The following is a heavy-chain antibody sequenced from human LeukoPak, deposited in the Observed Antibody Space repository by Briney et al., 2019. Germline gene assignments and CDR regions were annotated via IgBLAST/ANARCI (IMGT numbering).Heavy chain of an antibody. Sequence: PGGSLRLSCVSSGFTLRNYGMHWVRQAPDLGLEWVAATSLDGRTKDYKDSVRGRFTISRDSSKNALYLQMNSLRAEDTAVYYCVSENHWGSSQGAFDVWGQGTLVTVSS. V-gene: IGHV3-30*06. CDR1: GFTLRNYG. J-gene: IGHJ3*01. D-gene: IGHD7-27*01. CDR2: TSLDGRTK. CDR3: VSENHWGSSQGAFDV.